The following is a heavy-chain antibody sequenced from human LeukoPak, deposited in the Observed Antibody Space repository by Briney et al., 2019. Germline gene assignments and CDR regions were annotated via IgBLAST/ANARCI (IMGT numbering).Heavy chain of an antibody. CDR3: ARSPSRNFDL. J-gene: IGHJ2*01. CDR1: GFTLSSYY. CDR2: ITSDGSST. Sequence: GGSLRLSCATSGFTLSSYYIHWVRQAPGKGLVWVSRITSDGSSTSYADSVKGRFTISRDSARNTLYLQMNSLRAEDMAVYYCARSPSRNFDLWGRGTLVTVSS. V-gene: IGHV3-74*01. D-gene: IGHD1-14*01.